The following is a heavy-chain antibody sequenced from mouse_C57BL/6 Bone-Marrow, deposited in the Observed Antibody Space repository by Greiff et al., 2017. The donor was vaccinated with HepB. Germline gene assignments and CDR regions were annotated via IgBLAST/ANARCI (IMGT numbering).Heavy chain of an antibody. Sequence: VKLQESGPGLVAPSQSLSITCTVSGFSLTSYAISWVRQPPGKGLEWLGVIWTGGGTNYNSALKSRLSISKDNSKSQVFLKMNSLQTDDTARYYCARKAYYKGPMAMDYWGQGTSVTVSS. V-gene: IGHV2-9-1*01. CDR1: GFSLTSYA. CDR3: ARKAYYKGPMAMDY. J-gene: IGHJ4*01. CDR2: IWTGGGT. D-gene: IGHD2-12*01.